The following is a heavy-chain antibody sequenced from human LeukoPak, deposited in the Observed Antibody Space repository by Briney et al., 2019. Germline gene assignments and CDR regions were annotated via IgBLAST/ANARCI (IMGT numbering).Heavy chain of an antibody. D-gene: IGHD4-17*01. CDR2: IYYGGGT. J-gene: IGHJ4*02. Sequence: PSETLSLTCSVSGGSLSGIPYFWGWIRQPPGKGLEWIGNIYYGGGTYYNPSLKSRVTISVDASKNQFSLKMSSVTAADTAVYYCAREYGNLTMVTNFDFWGQGTLVTVSS. CDR1: GGSLSGIPYF. CDR3: AREYGNLTMVTNFDF. V-gene: IGHV4-39*07.